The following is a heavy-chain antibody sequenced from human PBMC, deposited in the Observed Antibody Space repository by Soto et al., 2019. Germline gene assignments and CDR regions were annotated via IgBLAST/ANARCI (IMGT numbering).Heavy chain of an antibody. CDR1: GFTFNRHA. CDR3: ASGGSSLNFDS. CDR2: ISSSGSTI. Sequence: PGGSLRLSCTASGFTFNRHAMTWVRQAPGKGLEWVSYISSSGSTIYYADSVKGRFTISRDNAKNSLYLQMNSLGAEDTAVYYCASGGSSLNFDSWGQGTLVTVSS. J-gene: IGHJ4*02. D-gene: IGHD6-6*01. V-gene: IGHV3-48*04.